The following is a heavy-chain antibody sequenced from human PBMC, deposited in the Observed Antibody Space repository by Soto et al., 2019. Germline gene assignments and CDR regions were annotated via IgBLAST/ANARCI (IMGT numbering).Heavy chain of an antibody. CDR2: IYYSGST. D-gene: IGHD3-10*01. CDR3: ARYLMVRGGDDAFDI. J-gene: IGHJ3*02. Sequence: SETLSLTCTVSGGSISSYYWSWIRQPPGKGLEWIGYIYYSGSTNYNPSLKSRVTISVDTSKNQFSLKLSSVTAADTAVYYCARYLMVRGGDDAFDIWGQGTMVTVSS. V-gene: IGHV4-59*01. CDR1: GGSISSYY.